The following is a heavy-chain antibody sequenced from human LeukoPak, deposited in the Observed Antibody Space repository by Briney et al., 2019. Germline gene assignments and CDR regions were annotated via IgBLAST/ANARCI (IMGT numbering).Heavy chain of an antibody. J-gene: IGHJ4*02. V-gene: IGHV3-48*01. CDR3: AKGEYYYDSSGYYPFSDY. D-gene: IGHD3-22*01. CDR2: ITNSGNSK. Sequence: GGSLRLSCVVSGFTFSSYSMNWVRQAPGKGLEWVSYITNSGNSKSYADSVKGRFTISRDNTKNSLYLQMNGLRAEDTAVYYCAKGEYYYDSSGYYPFSDYWGQGTLVTVSS. CDR1: GFTFSSYS.